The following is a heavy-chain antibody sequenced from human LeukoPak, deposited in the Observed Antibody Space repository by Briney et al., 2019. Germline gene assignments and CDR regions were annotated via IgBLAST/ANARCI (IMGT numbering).Heavy chain of an antibody. Sequence: ASVTVSCKASGYTFTGYYMHWVRQAPGQGLEWMGWINPNSGGTNYAQKFQGRVTMTRDTSISTAYMELSRLRSDDTAVYYCATLGYCSSTSCPLFDYWGQGTLVTVSS. CDR3: ATLGYCSSTSCPLFDY. D-gene: IGHD2-2*01. J-gene: IGHJ4*02. CDR2: INPNSGGT. CDR1: GYTFTGYY. V-gene: IGHV1-2*02.